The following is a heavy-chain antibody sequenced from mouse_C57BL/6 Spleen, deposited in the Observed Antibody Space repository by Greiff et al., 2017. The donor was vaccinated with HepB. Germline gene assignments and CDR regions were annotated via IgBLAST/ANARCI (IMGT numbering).Heavy chain of an antibody. J-gene: IGHJ2*01. V-gene: IGHV1-81*01. CDR2: IYPRNGNT. Sequence: VKLLQSGAELARPGASVKLSCKASGYTFTSYGICWVKQRTGQGLEWIGEIYPRNGNTYYNEKFKGKATLTADKSSSTAYMELRSLASEDSAVYFYARCAIRYGYDEETGCWGEGATLTVSS. CDR1: GYTFTSYG. CDR3: ARCAIRYGYDEETGC. D-gene: IGHD2-2*01.